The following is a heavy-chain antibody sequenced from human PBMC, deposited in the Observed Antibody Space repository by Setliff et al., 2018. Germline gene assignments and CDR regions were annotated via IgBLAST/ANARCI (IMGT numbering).Heavy chain of an antibody. CDR3: ARDLDYQYYYDSSGRDAFDI. CDR2: MSVY. D-gene: IGHD3-22*01. J-gene: IGHJ3*02. Sequence: ASVKVSCKASGYTFNNYGINWVRQAPGQGFEWMGWMSVYAQKFQGRVTITTDTSTSTAYMELRSLRSDDTAVYYCARDLDYQYYYDSSGRDAFDIWGQGTMVTVSS. V-gene: IGHV1-18*04. CDR1: GYTFNNYG.